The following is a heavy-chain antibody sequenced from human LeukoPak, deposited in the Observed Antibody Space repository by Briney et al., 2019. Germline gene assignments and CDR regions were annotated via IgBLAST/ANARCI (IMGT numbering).Heavy chain of an antibody. D-gene: IGHD6-6*01. V-gene: IGHV3-30*04. CDR3: ARAREQLGAFDI. CDR1: GFTFSTYA. J-gene: IGHJ3*02. Sequence: GGSLRLSCAASGFTFSTYAMNWVRQAPGKGLEWVAVISYDGRQNYYADSVKGRFTISRDNAKNSLYLQMNSLRAEDTAVYYCARAREQLGAFDIWGQGTMVTVSS. CDR2: ISYDGRQN.